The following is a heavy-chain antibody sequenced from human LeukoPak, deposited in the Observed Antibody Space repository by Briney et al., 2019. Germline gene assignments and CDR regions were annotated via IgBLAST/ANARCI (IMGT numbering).Heavy chain of an antibody. CDR3: AKRPSDYGDYVSYFDY. J-gene: IGHJ4*02. CDR1: GFSFISYG. D-gene: IGHD4-17*01. CDR2: ISDDGRRK. V-gene: IGHV3-30*18. Sequence: GGSLRLSCAASGFSFISYGMHWVRQAPGKGLEWVGVISDDGRRKDYADSVKGRFTISGDNSKDTLYLQMNSLRAEDTAVYYCAKRPSDYGDYVSYFDYWGQGTLVTVSS.